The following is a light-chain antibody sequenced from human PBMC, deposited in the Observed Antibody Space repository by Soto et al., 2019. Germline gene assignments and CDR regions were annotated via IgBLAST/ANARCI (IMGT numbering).Light chain of an antibody. CDR2: AAS. CDR1: ESIARH. V-gene: IGKV1-39*01. CDR3: QQTYSTLSIT. J-gene: IGKJ5*01. Sequence: DIQMTQSPSSLSASVGDRVTITCRASESIARHLNWYQQRPGKAPKLLTYAASTLQNGVPSRFRGGGSGTDFTLTISNLQPEDFATYYCQQTYSTLSITCGQGTRLEIK.